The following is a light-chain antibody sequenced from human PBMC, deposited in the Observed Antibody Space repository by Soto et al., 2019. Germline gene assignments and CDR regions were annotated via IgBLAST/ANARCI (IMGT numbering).Light chain of an antibody. Sequence: QSVLTQPPSASGTPGQRITISCSLSSSNIGDNPVNWCQQLPGAAPKLLIYINDQRPSGVPGRFSGSKSGTSASLAISGLQPEDEADYYCAAWDDSLNALFGTGTRSPS. V-gene: IGLV1-44*01. CDR3: AAWDDSLNAL. CDR1: SSNIGDNP. CDR2: IND. J-gene: IGLJ1*01.